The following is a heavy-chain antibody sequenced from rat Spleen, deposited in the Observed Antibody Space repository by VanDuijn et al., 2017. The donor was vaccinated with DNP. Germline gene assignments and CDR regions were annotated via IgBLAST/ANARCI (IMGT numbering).Heavy chain of an antibody. CDR2: ISNTGDNT. Sequence: EVQLVESGGGPVQPGRSLKLSCVASGFIFSNYWMTWIRQAPGKGLEWVASISNTGDNTYYSYSVKGRFSLSRDNAKSTQYLQVNSLRSEDTATYYCVREDKGVDAWGQGTSVTVSS. CDR1: GFIFSNYW. D-gene: IGHD2-2*01. CDR3: VREDKGVDA. J-gene: IGHJ4*01. V-gene: IGHV5-31*01.